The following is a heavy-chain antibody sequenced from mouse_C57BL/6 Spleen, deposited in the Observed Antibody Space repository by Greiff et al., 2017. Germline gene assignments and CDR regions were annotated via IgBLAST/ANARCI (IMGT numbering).Heavy chain of an antibody. D-gene: IGHD4-1*01. V-gene: IGHV1-64*01. CDR1: GYTFTSYW. CDR2: IHPNSGST. CDR3: ARVGLTGSYWYFDV. Sequence: VQLQQPGAELVKPGASVKLSCKASGYTFTSYWMHWVKQRPGQGLEWIGMIHPNSGSTNYNEKFKSKATLTVDKSSSTAYMQLSSLTSEDYSVYYCARVGLTGSYWYFDVWGTGTTVTVSS. J-gene: IGHJ1*03.